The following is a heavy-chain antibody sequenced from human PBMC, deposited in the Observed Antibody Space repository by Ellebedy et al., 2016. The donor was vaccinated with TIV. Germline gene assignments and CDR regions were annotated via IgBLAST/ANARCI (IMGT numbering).Heavy chain of an antibody. D-gene: IGHD1-1*01. Sequence: AASVKVSCKASGYTFTSYTFHWVRQARGQRLEWMTWINAGNGNTKYSQSFQGRVTVSRDTSATTVYMELSSLRSEDTAVYYCARAGGRSWFDPWGQGTLVTVSS. CDR2: INAGNGNT. V-gene: IGHV1-3*01. J-gene: IGHJ5*02. CDR3: ARAGGRSWFDP. CDR1: GYTFTSYT.